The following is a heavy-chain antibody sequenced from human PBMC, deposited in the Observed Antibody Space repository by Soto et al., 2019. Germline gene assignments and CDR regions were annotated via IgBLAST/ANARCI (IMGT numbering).Heavy chain of an antibody. CDR3: ARDEAPSARGFTGFDY. V-gene: IGHV3-33*01. D-gene: IGHD3-9*01. Sequence: QVQLVESGGGVVQPGTSLRLSCAASGFSVSSFGMHWVRQAPGKGLEWVAVIWYDGYKKDYGDSVKGRFTISRDSATNTLHLQMNSLGSEDTAVYYCARDEAPSARGFTGFDYWGQGTLVTVSS. J-gene: IGHJ1*01. CDR1: GFSVSSFG. CDR2: IWYDGYKK.